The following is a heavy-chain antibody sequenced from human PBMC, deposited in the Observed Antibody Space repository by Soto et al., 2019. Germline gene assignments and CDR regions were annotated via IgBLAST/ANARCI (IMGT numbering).Heavy chain of an antibody. CDR1: GGSIGTYY. CDR3: ARGRSSYGPKSENWFDP. Sequence: SETLSLTCTVSGGSIGTYYWSWIRQPAGKGLEWIGRIYATGSPNYNPSLKSRVTMSVDTSKNQFSLKVTSVTAADTAVYYCARGRSSYGPKSENWFDPWGQGTLVTVSS. CDR2: IYATGSP. V-gene: IGHV4-4*07. J-gene: IGHJ5*02. D-gene: IGHD6-13*01.